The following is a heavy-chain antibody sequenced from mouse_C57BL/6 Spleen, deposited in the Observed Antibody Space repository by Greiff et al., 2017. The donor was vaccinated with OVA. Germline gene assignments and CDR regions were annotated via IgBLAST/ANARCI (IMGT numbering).Heavy chain of an antibody. J-gene: IGHJ3*01. CDR2: ISDGGSYT. D-gene: IGHD1-1*01. CDR3: ARELSSTVVAH. V-gene: IGHV5-4*01. Sequence: EVMLVESGGGLVKPGGSLKLSCAASGFTFSSYAMSWVRQTPEKRLEWVATISDGGSYTYYPDNVKGRFTISRDNAKNNLYLQMSHLKSEDTAMYYCARELSSTVVAHWGQGTLVTVSA. CDR1: GFTFSSYA.